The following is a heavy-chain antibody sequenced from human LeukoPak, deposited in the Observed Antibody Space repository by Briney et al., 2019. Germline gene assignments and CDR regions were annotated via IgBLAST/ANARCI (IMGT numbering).Heavy chain of an antibody. D-gene: IGHD1-26*01. CDR2: IYYSGST. CDR3: ARVMSGSYLYAWLDP. Sequence: SETLSLTCTVSGGSISSYYWSWIRQPPGKGLEWIGYIYYSGSTNYNPSLKSRVTISVDTSKNQFSLKLSSVTAADTAVYYCARVMSGSYLYAWLDPWGQGTLVTVSS. V-gene: IGHV4-59*01. CDR1: GGSISSYY. J-gene: IGHJ5*02.